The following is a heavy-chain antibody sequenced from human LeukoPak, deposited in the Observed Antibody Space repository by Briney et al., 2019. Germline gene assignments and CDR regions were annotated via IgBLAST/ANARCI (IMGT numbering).Heavy chain of an antibody. CDR2: ISWNCGSI. CDR1: GFTFDDYA. J-gene: IGHJ6*03. V-gene: IGHV3-9*01. Sequence: GGSLRLSCAASGFTFDDYAMHWVRQAPGKGLEWVSGISWNCGSIGYADSVKGRFTISRDNAKNSLYLQMNSLRAEDTALYYCAKDSYCGGDCYWDYYYYMDVWGKGTTVTVSS. D-gene: IGHD2-21*02. CDR3: AKDSYCGGDCYWDYYYYMDV.